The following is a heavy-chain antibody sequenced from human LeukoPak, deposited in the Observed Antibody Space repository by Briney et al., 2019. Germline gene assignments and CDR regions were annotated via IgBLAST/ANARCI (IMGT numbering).Heavy chain of an antibody. CDR3: AKVLWFGELLTGAFDY. CDR2: ISGSGGST. V-gene: IGHV3-23*01. CDR1: GFTFSSYA. J-gene: IGHJ4*02. Sequence: GGSLRLSCAASGFTFSSYAMSWVRQAPGKGLEWVSAISGSGGSTYYADSVKGRFTISRDNSKDTLYLQMNSLRAEDTAVYYCAKVLWFGELLTGAFDYWVQGTLVTVSS. D-gene: IGHD3-10*01.